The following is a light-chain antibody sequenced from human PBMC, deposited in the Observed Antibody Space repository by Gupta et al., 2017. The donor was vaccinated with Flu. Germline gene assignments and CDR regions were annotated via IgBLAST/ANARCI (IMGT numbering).Light chain of an antibody. V-gene: IGKV1-33*01. CDR1: QDISNY. J-gene: IGKJ4*01. CDR2: DAS. CDR3: QQYDNLLLIT. Sequence: DIQMTQSPASLSASIGDRVTITCQASQDISNYVNWYQQKPGKAPKLLIFDASNLETGVPSRFSGSGFGTDFTFTISSLQPEDVAAYYCQQYDNLLLITFGGGTKVEIK.